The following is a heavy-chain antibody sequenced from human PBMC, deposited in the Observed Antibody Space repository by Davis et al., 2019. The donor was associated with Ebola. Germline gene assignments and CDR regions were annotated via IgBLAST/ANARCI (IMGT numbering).Heavy chain of an antibody. CDR1: VITFSSYA. D-gene: IGHD6-13*01. V-gene: IGHV3-23*01. CDR2: ISGSGGTT. J-gene: IGHJ5*02. Sequence: GESLKISCADSVITFSSYAMTWVRQAPGKGLEWVSAISGSGGTTYYAGSVKGRFTVSRDNSKKTMYLQMNSLRAEDTAVYYCARDRRLAAAGTGFDPWGQGTLVTVSS. CDR3: ARDRRLAAAGTGFDP.